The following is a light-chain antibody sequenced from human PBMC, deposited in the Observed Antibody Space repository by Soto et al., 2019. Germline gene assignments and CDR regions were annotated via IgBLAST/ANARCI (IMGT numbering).Light chain of an antibody. V-gene: IGKV3-11*01. J-gene: IGKJ2*01. CDR2: DTS. CDR3: QQRGSWPPYT. CDR1: QSLDNY. Sequence: EIVLTQSPATLSLSPGERATLSCRASQSLDNYLAWYQQKPGQAPRLLIYDTSNRATGIPARFSGSGSGTDFTLTITSREPEDFAVYYCQQRGSWPPYTFGQGTKLEIK.